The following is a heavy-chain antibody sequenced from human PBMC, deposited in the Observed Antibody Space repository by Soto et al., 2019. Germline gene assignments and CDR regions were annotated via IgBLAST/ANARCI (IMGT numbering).Heavy chain of an antibody. J-gene: IGHJ4*02. Sequence: EVQLLESGGGLVQPGGSLRLSCAASGFTFNAYAMTWVRQAPGKGLEWVSAIGGSGGNRYYAASVKGRFTISRDNSKDTVDLQMNRLRVEDTAVYYCARVPSDYINSVDHWGQGILVTVSS. CDR2: IGGSGGNR. CDR3: ARVPSDYINSVDH. D-gene: IGHD4-4*01. CDR1: GFTFNAYA. V-gene: IGHV3-23*01.